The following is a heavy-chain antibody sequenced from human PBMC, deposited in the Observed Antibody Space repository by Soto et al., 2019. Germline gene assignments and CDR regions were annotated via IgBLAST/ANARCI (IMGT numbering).Heavy chain of an antibody. CDR3: ARLPFPWGWFDP. CDR1: GIVFSDY. J-gene: IGHJ5*02. V-gene: IGHV3-11*01. D-gene: IGHD3-16*01. Sequence: QVQLVESGGGLVKPGGSLRLSCAASGIVFSDYMSWVRQAPGKGPEWLSYISGSGRTIYSADSVKGRFTISRDNATNSLYLQMNTVRTEDTAVYYCARLPFPWGWFDPWGQGTLVTVSS. CDR2: ISGSGRTI.